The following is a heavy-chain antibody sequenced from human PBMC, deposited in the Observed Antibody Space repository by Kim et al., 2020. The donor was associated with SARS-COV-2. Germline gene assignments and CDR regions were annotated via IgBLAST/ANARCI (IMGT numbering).Heavy chain of an antibody. CDR1: GYTFTGYY. D-gene: IGHD3-3*01. Sequence: ASVKVSCKASGYTFTGYYMHWVRQAPGQGLEWMGWINPNSGGTNYAQKFQGRVTMTRDTSISTAYMELSRLRSDDTAVYYCARARKSFWSGSIEGPFDYWGQGTLVTVSS. J-gene: IGHJ4*02. CDR3: ARARKSFWSGSIEGPFDY. V-gene: IGHV1-2*02. CDR2: INPNSGGT.